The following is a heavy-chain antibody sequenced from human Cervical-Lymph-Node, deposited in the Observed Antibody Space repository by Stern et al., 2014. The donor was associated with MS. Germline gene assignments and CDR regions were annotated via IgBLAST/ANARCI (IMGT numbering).Heavy chain of an antibody. CDR2: ISGSGGST. D-gene: IGHD3-10*01. V-gene: IGHV3-23*04. J-gene: IGHJ6*02. Sequence: EVQLVESGGGLVQPGGSLRLSCAASGFTFSNYAMNWVRQAPGNGLEWVSAISGSGGSTYYADSVKGRFTISRDNSKNTLYLQMNSLRAEDTAVYYCAKDMEYYYYYGMDVWGQGTTVTVSS. CDR3: AKDMEYYYYYGMDV. CDR1: GFTFSNYA.